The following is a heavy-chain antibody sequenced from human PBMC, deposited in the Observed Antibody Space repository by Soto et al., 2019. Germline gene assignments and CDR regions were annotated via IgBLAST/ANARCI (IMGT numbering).Heavy chain of an antibody. V-gene: IGHV1-8*01. CDR1: GYTFTSYD. CDR2: MNPNSGNT. J-gene: IGHJ4*02. D-gene: IGHD2-2*01. CDR3: ARGQGDIVVVPAANFDY. Sequence: GASVKVSCKASGYTFTSYDINWVRQATGQGLEWMGWMNPNSGNTGYAQKFQGRVTMTRNTSISTAYMELSSLRSEDTAVYYCARGQGDIVVVPAANFDYWGQGTLVTVSS.